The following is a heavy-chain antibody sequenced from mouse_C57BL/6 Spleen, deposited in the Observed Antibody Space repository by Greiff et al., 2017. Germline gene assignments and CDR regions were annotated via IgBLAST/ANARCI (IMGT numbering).Heavy chain of an antibody. CDR3: TREDGYYVYFDV. Sequence: EVKLVDSGEGLVKPGGSLQLSCAASGFTFSSYALSWVRQTPEKRLEWVAYISSGGDYIYYADTVKGRFTIFRDNARHTLYLQMSSLKSEDTAMYYCTREDGYYVYFDVWGTGTTVTVSS. V-gene: IGHV5-9-1*02. CDR2: ISSGGDYI. J-gene: IGHJ1*03. D-gene: IGHD2-3*01. CDR1: GFTFSSYA.